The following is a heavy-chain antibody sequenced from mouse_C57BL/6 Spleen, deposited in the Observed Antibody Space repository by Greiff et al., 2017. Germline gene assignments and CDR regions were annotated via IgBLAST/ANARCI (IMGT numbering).Heavy chain of an antibody. CDR3: AREYYGVGWYFDV. Sequence: EVKLVESEGGLVQPGSSMKLSCTASGFTFSDYYMAWVRQVPEKGLEWVGNINYDGSSTYYLDSLKSRFIISRDNAKNILYLQMSSLKSEDTATYYCAREYYGVGWYFDVWGTGTTVTVSS. J-gene: IGHJ1*03. CDR1: GFTFSDYY. V-gene: IGHV5-16*01. D-gene: IGHD1-1*01. CDR2: INYDGSST.